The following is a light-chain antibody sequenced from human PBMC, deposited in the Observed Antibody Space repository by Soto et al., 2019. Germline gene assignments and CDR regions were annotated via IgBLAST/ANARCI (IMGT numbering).Light chain of an antibody. Sequence: EIVVTQSPGALSLSLGDRATLSCRASQSVSSSYLAWYQQKPGQAPRLLIYSASSRATGIPDRFSGSGSGTDFTLTISRLEPEDFAVYYCQQFDSSSYTFGQGTKLEIK. CDR2: SAS. CDR3: QQFDSSSYT. V-gene: IGKV3-20*01. J-gene: IGKJ2*01. CDR1: QSVSSSY.